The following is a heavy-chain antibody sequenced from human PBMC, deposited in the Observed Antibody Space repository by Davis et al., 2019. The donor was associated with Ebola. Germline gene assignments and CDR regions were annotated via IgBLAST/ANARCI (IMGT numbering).Heavy chain of an antibody. J-gene: IGHJ4*02. CDR1: GFTFSSYS. CDR2: ISSSSSTI. D-gene: IGHD3-10*01. V-gene: IGHV3-48*01. CDR3: AKDQWYYGSELDY. Sequence: GGSLRLSCAASGFTFSSYSMNWVRQAPGKGLEWVSYISSSSSTIYYADSVKGRFTISRDNSKNTLYLQMNSLRAEDTAVYYCAKDQWYYGSELDYWGQGTLVTVSS.